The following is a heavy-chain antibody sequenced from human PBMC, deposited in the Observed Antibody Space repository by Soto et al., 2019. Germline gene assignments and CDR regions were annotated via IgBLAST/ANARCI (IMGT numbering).Heavy chain of an antibody. Sequence: QVQLQESGPGLVKPSGTLSLTCAVSSGSISSSNWWSWVRQPPGKGLEWIGEVYHRGSTNYNPSLTSRVTISVDKSKTQFPLKLSSVPAADTAVYYCASGLTHSFDYWGQGTLVTVSS. CDR1: SGSISSSNW. CDR2: VYHRGST. CDR3: ASGLTHSFDY. D-gene: IGHD2-21*01. V-gene: IGHV4-4*02. J-gene: IGHJ4*02.